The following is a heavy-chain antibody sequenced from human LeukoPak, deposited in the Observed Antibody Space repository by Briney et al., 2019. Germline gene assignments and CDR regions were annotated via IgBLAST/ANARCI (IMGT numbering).Heavy chain of an antibody. D-gene: IGHD5-18*01. CDR3: ARSGPGYSYGYYFDY. CDR2: IYTSGST. V-gene: IGHV4-61*02. CDR1: GGSISSGSYY. J-gene: IGHJ4*02. Sequence: PSETLSLTCTVSGGSISSGSYYWSWIRQPAGKGLEWIGRIYTSGSTNCNPSLKSRVTISVDTSKNQFSLKLSSVTAADTAVYYCARSGPGYSYGYYFDYWGQGTLVTVSS.